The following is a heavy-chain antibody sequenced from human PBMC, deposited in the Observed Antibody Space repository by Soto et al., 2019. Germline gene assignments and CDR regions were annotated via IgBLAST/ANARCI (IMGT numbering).Heavy chain of an antibody. Sequence: QVQLVQSAAEVKKPGASVKVSCKASGYTFSNYGISWVRQAPGQGLEWTAWISGYNGDTKNAQSLQGRVTVTTDTSTSTSYMELRSLRSDDTAIYYCARSLGSRTGFDYWGQGTLVTVSS. CDR1: GYTFSNYG. CDR3: ARSLGSRTGFDY. CDR2: ISGYNGDT. V-gene: IGHV1-18*01. J-gene: IGHJ4*02.